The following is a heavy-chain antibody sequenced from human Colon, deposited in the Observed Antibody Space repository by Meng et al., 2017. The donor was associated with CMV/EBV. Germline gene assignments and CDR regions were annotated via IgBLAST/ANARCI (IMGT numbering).Heavy chain of an antibody. J-gene: IGHJ5*02. Sequence: GESLKISCAASGFTFSNYAMSWVRQAPGTGLEWVSVIYSGGSSTYSADSVKGRFPISSDNSKNTLSLQMNSLRAEDTTVSYCARDFWSGSSPFDPWGQGTLVTVSS. CDR3: ARDFWSGSSPFDP. D-gene: IGHD3-3*01. CDR1: GFTFSNYA. V-gene: IGHV3-23*03. CDR2: IYSGGSST.